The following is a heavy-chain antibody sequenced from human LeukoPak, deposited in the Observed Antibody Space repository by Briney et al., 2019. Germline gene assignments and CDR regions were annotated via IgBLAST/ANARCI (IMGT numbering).Heavy chain of an antibody. CDR3: ARDPPYYYGSGSYVFDY. V-gene: IGHV4-39*07. CDR2: IYYSGST. J-gene: IGHJ4*02. Sequence: SKTLSLTCTVSGGSISSSSYYWGWIRQPPGKGLEWIGSIYYSGSTYYNPSLKSRVTISVDTSKNQFSLKLSSVTAADTAVYYCARDPPYYYGSGSYVFDYWGQGTLVTVSS. D-gene: IGHD3-10*01. CDR1: GGSISSSSYY.